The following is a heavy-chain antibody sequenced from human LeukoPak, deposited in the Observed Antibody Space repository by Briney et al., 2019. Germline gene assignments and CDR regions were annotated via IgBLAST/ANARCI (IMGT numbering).Heavy chain of an antibody. V-gene: IGHV3-74*01. D-gene: IGHD1-26*01. J-gene: IGHJ4*02. CDR1: GFTFSSYW. Sequence: QSGGSLRLSCAASGFTFSSYWMHWVRQAPGKGLMWVSRINGDGSGISYADSVKGRFTISRDNAKNTLYLQMNSLRAEDTAVYYCAEGGSPGAFDYWGQGTLVTVSS. CDR2: INGDGSGI. CDR3: AEGGSPGAFDY.